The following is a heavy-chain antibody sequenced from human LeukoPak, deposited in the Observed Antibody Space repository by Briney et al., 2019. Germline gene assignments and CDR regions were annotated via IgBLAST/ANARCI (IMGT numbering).Heavy chain of an antibody. CDR1: GFTFSSYE. CDR2: ISRSSSFI. D-gene: IGHD3-22*01. V-gene: IGHV3-21*01. CDR3: ARALYDSSGYYSHFDY. Sequence: GGSLRLSCAASGFTFSSYEMNWVRQAPGKGLEWVSSISRSSSFIYYADSVKGRFTISRDNAKNSLYLQMNSLRAEDTAVYYCARALYDSSGYYSHFDYWGQGTLVTVSS. J-gene: IGHJ4*02.